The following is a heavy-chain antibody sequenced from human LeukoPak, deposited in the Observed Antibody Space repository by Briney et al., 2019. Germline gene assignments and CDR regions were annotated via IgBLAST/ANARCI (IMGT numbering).Heavy chain of an antibody. Sequence: ASVKVSCKASGYTFTGYYIHWVRQAPGQGLEWMGWINANSGGTSYAQKFQGRVTVTRDTSISTAYMELTRLTSDDTAAYYCARDPIDGYYYFDYWGQGTLVTVSS. CDR2: INANSGGT. J-gene: IGHJ4*02. D-gene: IGHD5-24*01. V-gene: IGHV1-2*02. CDR1: GYTFTGYY. CDR3: ARDPIDGYYYFDY.